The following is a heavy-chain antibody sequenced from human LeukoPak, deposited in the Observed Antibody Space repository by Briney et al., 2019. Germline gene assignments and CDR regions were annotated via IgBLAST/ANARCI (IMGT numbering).Heavy chain of an antibody. Sequence: SETLSLTCTVSGGSISSSSYYWGWIRQPPGKGLEWIGSIYYSGSTYYNPSLKSRVTISVDTSKNQFSLKLSSVTAADTAVYYCARHAVWQWLGGVDYWGQGTLVTVSS. J-gene: IGHJ4*02. D-gene: IGHD6-19*01. CDR1: GGSISSSSYY. V-gene: IGHV4-39*01. CDR3: ARHAVWQWLGGVDY. CDR2: IYYSGST.